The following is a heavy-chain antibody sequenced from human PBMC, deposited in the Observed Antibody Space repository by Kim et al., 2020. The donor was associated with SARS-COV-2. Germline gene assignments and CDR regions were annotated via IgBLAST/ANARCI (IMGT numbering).Heavy chain of an antibody. V-gene: IGHV1-69*13. CDR3: ARDQGSDYYGSAPDAFDI. CDR1: GGTFSSYA. CDR2: IIPIFGTA. D-gene: IGHD3-10*01. J-gene: IGHJ3*02. Sequence: SVKVSCKASGGTFSSYAISWVRQAPGQGLEWMGGIIPIFGTANYAQKFQGRVTITADESTSTAYMELSSLRSEDTAVYYCARDQGSDYYGSAPDAFDIWGQGTMVTVSS.